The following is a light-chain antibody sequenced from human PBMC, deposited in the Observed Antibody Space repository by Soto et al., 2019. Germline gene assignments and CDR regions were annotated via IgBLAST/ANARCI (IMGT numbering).Light chain of an antibody. CDR1: QGISNF. CDR2: AAS. Sequence: IQLTPSPSSLSASVGARVTITCRASQGISNFLAWYQQKPGKAPKLLIYAASTLQSGVPSRFSGSGSGTEFTLTISSLQPDDFATYYCQQYNSYTWTFGQGTKVAIK. CDR3: QQYNSYTWT. V-gene: IGKV1-9*01. J-gene: IGKJ1*01.